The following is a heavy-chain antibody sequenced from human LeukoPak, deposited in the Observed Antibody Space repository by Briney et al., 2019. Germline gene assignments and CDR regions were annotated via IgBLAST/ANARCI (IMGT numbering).Heavy chain of an antibody. CDR2: ISGSGGST. J-gene: IGHJ4*02. V-gene: IGHV3-23*01. CDR1: GFTFSSYA. Sequence: GGSLRLSCAASGFTFSSYAMSWVRQAPGKGLEWVSAISGSGGSTYYADSVKGRFTISRDNSKNTLYLQMNSLRAEDTAVYYCAKGYCSGGSCYLSYWGQGTLVTVSS. D-gene: IGHD2-15*01. CDR3: AKGYCSGGSCYLSY.